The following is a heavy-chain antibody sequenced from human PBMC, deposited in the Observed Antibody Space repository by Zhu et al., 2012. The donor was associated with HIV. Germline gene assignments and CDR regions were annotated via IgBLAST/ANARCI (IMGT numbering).Heavy chain of an antibody. CDR2: IHYTGTA. J-gene: IGHJ3*02. V-gene: IGHV4-30-4*08. CDR3: ARYCTGGACSNYAFDI. CDR1: GGSISY. Sequence: QVQLQESGPGLVKPSQTLSLTCSFSGGSISYWSWVRQPPGRGLEWLGYIHYTGTAYYNPSLQSRLSMSVETSKNQFSLKLTSVTAADTAVYYCARYCTGGACSNYAFDIWGQGTSGHRLF. D-gene: IGHD2-8*02.